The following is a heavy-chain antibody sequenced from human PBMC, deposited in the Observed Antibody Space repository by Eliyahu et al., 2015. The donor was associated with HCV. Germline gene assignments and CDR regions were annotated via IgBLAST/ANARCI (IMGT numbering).Heavy chain of an antibody. J-gene: IGHJ3*02. CDR3: TSPDYYDSSGYYRHDAFDI. CDR2: SYAT. V-gene: IGHV3-73*01. Sequence: SYATAYAASVKGRFTISRDDSKNTAYLQMNSLKTEDTAVYYCTSPDYYDSSGYYRHDAFDIWGQGTMVTVSS. D-gene: IGHD3-22*01.